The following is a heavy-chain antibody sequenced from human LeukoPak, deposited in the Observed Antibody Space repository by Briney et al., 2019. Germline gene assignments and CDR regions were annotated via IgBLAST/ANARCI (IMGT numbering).Heavy chain of an antibody. V-gene: IGHV3-33*01. CDR2: IWYDGSNK. CDR1: GFTFSGYG. D-gene: IGHD1-26*01. J-gene: IGHJ4*03. CDR3: ATENSGSYYGYFDS. Sequence: GGSLRLSCAASGFTFSGYGMHWVRQAPGKGLEWMADIWYDGSNKYYADSVKGRFTISRDNSKNTLYLQMNSLRADDTAVYYCATENSGSYYGYFDSWGQGTLVTVSS.